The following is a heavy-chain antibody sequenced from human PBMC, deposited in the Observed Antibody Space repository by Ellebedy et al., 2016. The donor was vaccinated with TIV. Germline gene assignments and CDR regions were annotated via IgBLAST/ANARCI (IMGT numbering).Heavy chain of an antibody. CDR3: AGGSGSPHWFDP. CDR1: GGSISSYY. Sequence: MPSETLSLTCTVPGGSISSYYWSWIRQPPGKGLEWIGYIYYSGSTNYNPSLKSRVTISVDTSKNQFSLKLSSVTAADTAVYYCAGGSGSPHWFDPWGQGTLVTVSS. J-gene: IGHJ5*02. CDR2: IYYSGST. V-gene: IGHV4-59*01. D-gene: IGHD3-10*01.